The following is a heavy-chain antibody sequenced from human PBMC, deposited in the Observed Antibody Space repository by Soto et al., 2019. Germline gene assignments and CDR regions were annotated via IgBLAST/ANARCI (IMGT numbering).Heavy chain of an antibody. J-gene: IGHJ6*02. D-gene: IGHD6-13*01. CDR3: ASGPGIAAAGTQGGDYYYGMDV. V-gene: IGHV3-30-3*01. CDR2: ISYDGSNK. Sequence: GSLRPSCAASGFTFSSYAMHWVRQAPGKGLEWVAVISYDGSNKYYADSVKGRFTISRDNSKNTLYLQMNSLRAEDTAVYYCASGPGIAAAGTQGGDYYYGMDVWGQGTTVTVSS. CDR1: GFTFSSYA.